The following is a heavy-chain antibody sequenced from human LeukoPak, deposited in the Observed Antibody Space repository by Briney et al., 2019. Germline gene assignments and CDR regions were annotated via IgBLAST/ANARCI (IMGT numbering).Heavy chain of an antibody. CDR3: AANGGKGGSYDPTAY. CDR2: ISTSSGSI. CDR1: GFTFSTYS. Sequence: PGGSLRLSCAASGFTFSTYSMNWVRQAPGKGLEWVASISTSSGSIYYADSVKGRFTISRDNSKNTLYLQMNSLRAEDTAVYYCAANGGKGGSYDPTAYWGQGTLVTVSS. V-gene: IGHV3-21*04. J-gene: IGHJ4*02. D-gene: IGHD1-26*01.